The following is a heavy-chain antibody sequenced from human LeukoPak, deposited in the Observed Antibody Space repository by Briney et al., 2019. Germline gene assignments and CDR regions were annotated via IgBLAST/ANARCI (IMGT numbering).Heavy chain of an antibody. CDR3: ARIQEADWYFDL. CDR2: IYHSGST. V-gene: IGHV4-38-2*01. J-gene: IGHJ2*01. CDR1: GYSISSGYY. Sequence: SETLSLTCAVSGYSISSGYYWGWIRQPPGKGLEWIGSIYHSGSTYYNPSLKSRVTISVDTSKNQFSLKLSPVTAADTAVYYCARIQEADWYFDLWGRGTLVTVSS.